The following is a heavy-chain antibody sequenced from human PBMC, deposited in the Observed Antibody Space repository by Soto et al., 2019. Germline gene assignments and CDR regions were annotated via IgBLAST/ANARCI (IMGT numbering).Heavy chain of an antibody. J-gene: IGHJ5*02. V-gene: IGHV1-8*01. D-gene: IGHD6-19*01. Sequence: QVQLVQSGAEVKKPGASVKVSCKASGYTFTSYDINWVRQATGQGLEWMGWMNPNSGNTGYAQKFQGRVTMTRNTSISTAYMELSSLRSEDTAVYYCARPLAFYYSSGWYDRPEDNWFDPWGQGTLVTVSS. CDR2: MNPNSGNT. CDR3: ARPLAFYYSSGWYDRPEDNWFDP. CDR1: GYTFTSYD.